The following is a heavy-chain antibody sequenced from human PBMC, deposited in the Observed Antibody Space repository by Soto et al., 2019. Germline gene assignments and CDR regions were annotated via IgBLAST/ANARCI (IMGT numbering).Heavy chain of an antibody. CDR2: IYYSGST. CDR1: GGSLSSGGYY. V-gene: IGHV4-31*03. J-gene: IGHJ6*03. CDR3: ARGFRTYSTPSHYYYYMDV. Sequence: KQSQTLSLTCTVSGGSLSSGGYYWSWIRQHPGKGLEWIGYIYYSGSTYYNPSLKSRVTISVDTSKNQFSLKLSSVTAADTAVYYCARGFRTYSTPSHYYYYMDVWGKGTTVTVSS. D-gene: IGHD2-15*01.